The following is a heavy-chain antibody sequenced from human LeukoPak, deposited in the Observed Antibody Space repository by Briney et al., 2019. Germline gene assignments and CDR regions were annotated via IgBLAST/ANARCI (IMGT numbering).Heavy chain of an antibody. Sequence: SETLSLTCTVSSGSINSGDSYWGWIRQPPGKSLEWIGYISYSGSPYYNPSLRGRVVMSRDTSKNQFSLKLDSVTAADTAVYYCARVPYGSGTYNFDYWGQGILVTVSS. D-gene: IGHD3-10*01. CDR1: SGSINSGDSY. V-gene: IGHV4-30-4*01. CDR3: ARVPYGSGTYNFDY. J-gene: IGHJ4*02. CDR2: ISYSGSP.